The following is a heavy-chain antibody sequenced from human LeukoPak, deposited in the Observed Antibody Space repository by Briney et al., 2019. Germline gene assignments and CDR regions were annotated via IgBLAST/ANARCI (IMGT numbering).Heavy chain of an antibody. CDR1: GFTFSSYW. J-gene: IGHJ4*02. CDR3: ARDRVRGVQDY. V-gene: IGHV3-20*01. CDR2: INWNGGST. Sequence: GGSLRLSCAASGFTFSSYWMGWVRQAPGKGLEWVSGINWNGGSTGYADSVKGRFTISRDNAKDSLYLQMNSLRAEDTALYHCARDRVRGVQDYWGQGTLVTVSS. D-gene: IGHD3-10*01.